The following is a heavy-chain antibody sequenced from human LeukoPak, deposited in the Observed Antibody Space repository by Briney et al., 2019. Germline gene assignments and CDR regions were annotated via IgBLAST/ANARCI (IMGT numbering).Heavy chain of an antibody. Sequence: ASVKVSCKASGYTFTSYAMHWVRQAPGQRLEWMGWINAGNGNTKYSQEFQGRVTMTTDTSTSTAYMELRSLRSDDTAMYYCARVPIPEVLWFGEEQGGYYYYYMDVWGKGTTVTISS. CDR3: ARVPIPEVLWFGEEQGGYYYYYMDV. V-gene: IGHV1-3*01. CDR2: INAGNGNT. CDR1: GYTFTSYA. J-gene: IGHJ6*03. D-gene: IGHD3-10*01.